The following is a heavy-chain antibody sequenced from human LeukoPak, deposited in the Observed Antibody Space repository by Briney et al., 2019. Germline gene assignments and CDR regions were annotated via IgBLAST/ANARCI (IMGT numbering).Heavy chain of an antibody. CDR2: IIPIFGTA. CDR1: GGTFSSYA. D-gene: IGHD3-10*01. CDR3: ARDIITMVRGFIIDYYYYMDV. V-gene: IGHV1-69*13. J-gene: IGHJ6*03. Sequence: SVKVSCKASGGTFSSYAISWVRQAPGQGLEWMGGIIPIFGTANYAQKFQGRVTITADESTSTAYMELSSLRSEDTAVYYCARDIITMVRGFIIDYYYYMDVWGKGTTVTISS.